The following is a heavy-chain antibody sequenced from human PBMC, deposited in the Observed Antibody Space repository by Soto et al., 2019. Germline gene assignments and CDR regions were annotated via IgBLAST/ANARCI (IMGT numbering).Heavy chain of an antibody. CDR3: ARDYMVRGVMRWFDP. CDR1: GGSISSSNW. CDR2: IYHSGST. D-gene: IGHD3-10*01. Sequence: QVQLQESGPGLVKPSGTLSLTCAVSGGSISSSNWWSWVRQPPGKGREWIGEIYHSGSTNYNPSLKSRVTISVDKSKNQFALKLSSVTAADTAVYYCARDYMVRGVMRWFDPWGQGTLVTVSS. V-gene: IGHV4-4*02. J-gene: IGHJ5*02.